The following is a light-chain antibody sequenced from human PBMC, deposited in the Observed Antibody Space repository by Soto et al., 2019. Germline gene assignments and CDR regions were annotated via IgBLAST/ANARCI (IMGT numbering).Light chain of an antibody. J-gene: IGKJ2*01. V-gene: IGKV3-11*01. CDR2: DAS. CDR1: QSVSSS. Sequence: EIVLTQSPATLSLSPGERATLSCRASQSVSSSLPWYQQKPGQAPRPLIYDASNRATGIPARFSGSGSGTDFTLTISSLEPEDFAVYYCQQRSNWPPLYTFGQGTKLEIK. CDR3: QQRSNWPPLYT.